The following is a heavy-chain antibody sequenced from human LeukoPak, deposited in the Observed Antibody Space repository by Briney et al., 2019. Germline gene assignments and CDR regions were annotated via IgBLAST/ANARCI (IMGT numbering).Heavy chain of an antibody. CDR3: ARGANYYDSSGFRYRD. CDR1: GYTFTGYY. D-gene: IGHD3-22*01. V-gene: IGHV1-2*02. CDR2: INPNSGDT. Sequence: ASVKVSCKASGYTFTGYYMYWVRQAPGQGLEWMGWINPNSGDTKIAQKFQGRVTMTRDTSISTAYMELSSLRSDDTAVYYCARGANYYDSSGFRYRDWGQGTLVTVSS. J-gene: IGHJ4*02.